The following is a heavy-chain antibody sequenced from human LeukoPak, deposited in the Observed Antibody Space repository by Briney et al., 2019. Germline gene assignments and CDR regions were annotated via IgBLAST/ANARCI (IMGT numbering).Heavy chain of an antibody. CDR2: IYYSGST. J-gene: IGHJ4*02. D-gene: IGHD2-15*01. CDR1: GGSISSYY. V-gene: IGHV4-59*01. Sequence: SETLSLTCTVSGGSISSYYWSWIRQPPGKRLEWIGYIYYSGSTNYNPSLKSRVTISVDTSKNQFSLKLSSVTAADTAVYYCAREICSGGSCYFDYWGQGTLVTVSS. CDR3: AREICSGGSCYFDY.